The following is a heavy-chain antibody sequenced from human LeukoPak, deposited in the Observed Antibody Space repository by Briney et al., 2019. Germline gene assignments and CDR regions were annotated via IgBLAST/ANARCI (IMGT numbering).Heavy chain of an antibody. J-gene: IGHJ5*02. Sequence: PSETLSLTCAVYGGSFSGYYLSWTRQPPGKGLEWIGEINHSGSTNYNPSLKSRVTISVDTSKNQFSLKLSSVTAADTAVYYCAREDIVVVPAAIRGFDWFDPWGQGTLVTVSS. CDR3: AREDIVVVPAAIRGFDWFDP. D-gene: IGHD2-2*01. CDR2: INHSGST. V-gene: IGHV4-34*01. CDR1: GGSFSGYY.